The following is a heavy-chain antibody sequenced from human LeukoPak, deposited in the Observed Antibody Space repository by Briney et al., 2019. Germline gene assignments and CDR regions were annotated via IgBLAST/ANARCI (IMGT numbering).Heavy chain of an antibody. J-gene: IGHJ4*02. D-gene: IGHD3-3*01. CDR3: ARDGDYFSLYFDY. V-gene: IGHV3-11*04. CDR1: GFTFSGYY. Sequence: GGSLRLSCAASGFTFSGYYMSWIRQAPGKGLEWIAYISSTSSAIYYADAVKGRFTISRDNAKNSLYLQMNSLRDGDTAVYYCARDGDYFSLYFDYWGQGTLVTVSS. CDR2: ISSTSSAI.